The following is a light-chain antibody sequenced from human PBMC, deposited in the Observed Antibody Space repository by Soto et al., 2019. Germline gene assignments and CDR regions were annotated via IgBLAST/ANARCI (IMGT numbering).Light chain of an antibody. CDR2: EVT. Sequence: QSALTQPPSASGSPGQPVTISCTGTSSDVGGYKYVSWYQQHPGKAPQLVIYEVTKRPSGVPDRFSGSKSGNTASLTVSGLQAEDEADYYCSSYAGSPYLVFGGGTKVTVL. J-gene: IGLJ2*01. CDR1: SSDVGGYKY. V-gene: IGLV2-8*01. CDR3: SSYAGSPYLV.